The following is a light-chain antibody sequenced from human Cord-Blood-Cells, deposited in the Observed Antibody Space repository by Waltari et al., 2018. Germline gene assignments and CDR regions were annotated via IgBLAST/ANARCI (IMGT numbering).Light chain of an antibody. V-gene: IGLV2-23*01. CDR1: SRDVGSYNL. CDR2: EGS. CDR3: CSYAGSWV. J-gene: IGLJ3*02. Sequence: QSALTQPASVSGSPGQSIPISCTGTSRDVGSYNLVSWYQQHPGKAPKLMIYEGSKRPSGVSNRFSGSKSGNTASLTISGLQAEDEADYYCCSYAGSWVFGGGTKLTVL.